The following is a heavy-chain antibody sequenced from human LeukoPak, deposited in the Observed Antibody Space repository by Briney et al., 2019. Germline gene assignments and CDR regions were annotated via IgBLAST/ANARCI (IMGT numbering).Heavy chain of an antibody. V-gene: IGHV1-18*01. CDR2: ISAYNGNT. J-gene: IGHJ6*03. CDR1: GYTFTSYG. Sequence: ASVKVSCKASGYTFTSYGISWVRQAPGQGLEWMGWISAYNGNTNYAQKLQGRVTMTTDTSTSTAYMELRSLRSDDTAVYYCARSPDFWSGYYTGRDYYYYYMDVWGKGTTVTVSS. D-gene: IGHD3-3*01. CDR3: ARSPDFWSGYYTGRDYYYYYMDV.